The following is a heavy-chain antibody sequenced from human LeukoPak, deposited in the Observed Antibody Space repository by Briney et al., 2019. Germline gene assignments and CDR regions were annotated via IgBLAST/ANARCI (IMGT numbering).Heavy chain of an antibody. J-gene: IGHJ6*03. V-gene: IGHV1-2*02. Sequence: TSVKVSCKASGYTFTGYYMHWVRQAPGQGLEWMGWINPNSGGTNYAQKFQGRVTMTRDTSISTAYMELSRLRSDDTAVYYCARGDYYYYYMDVWGKGTTVTVSS. CDR3: ARGDYYYYYMDV. CDR2: INPNSGGT. CDR1: GYTFTGYY.